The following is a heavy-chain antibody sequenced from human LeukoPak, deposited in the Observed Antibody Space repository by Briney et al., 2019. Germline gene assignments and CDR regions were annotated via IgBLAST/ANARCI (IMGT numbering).Heavy chain of an antibody. CDR1: GGSFSGHY. V-gene: IGHV4-34*01. J-gene: IGHJ6*02. Sequence: PSETLSLTCAAYGGSFSGHYWSWVRQPPGKGLEWIGEINHSGSTNYNPSLKSRVTISVDTSKNQFSLKLSSVTAADTAVYYCARGVVPAATESYYYYGMDVWGQGTTVTVSS. CDR3: ARGVVPAATESYYYYGMDV. CDR2: INHSGST. D-gene: IGHD2-2*01.